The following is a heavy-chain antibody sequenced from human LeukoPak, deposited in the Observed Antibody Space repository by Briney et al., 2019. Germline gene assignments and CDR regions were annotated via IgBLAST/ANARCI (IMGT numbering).Heavy chain of an antibody. CDR1: GGSISSGSYY. CDR2: IYTSGST. D-gene: IGHD2-2*01. J-gene: IGHJ6*03. CDR3: ARAVCSSTSCYPPLLYYYYYYMDV. V-gene: IGHV4-61*02. Sequence: PSETLSLTCTLSGGSISSGSYYWSWIRQPAGKGLEWIGRIYTSGSTNYNPSLKSRVTISVDTSKNQFSLKLSSVTAADTAVYYCARAVCSSTSCYPPLLYYYYYYMDVWGKGTTVTVSS.